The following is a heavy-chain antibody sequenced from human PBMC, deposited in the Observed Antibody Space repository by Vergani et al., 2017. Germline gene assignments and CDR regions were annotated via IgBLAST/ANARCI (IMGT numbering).Heavy chain of an antibody. CDR1: SFKLGDYG. CDR2: TWYEGNNN. V-gene: IGHV3-33*01. D-gene: IGHD5-24*01. CDR3: ARETRDTPSSLDY. Sequence: QVQLVESGGGVVQPGRSLRLSCTPSSFKLGDYGMHWVRQAPGRGLEWVSMTWYEGNNNYYADSVKGRFPISKDISKNTLYLQKNSLRGDDTAVYYCARETRDTPSSLDYWGQGTLVTVSS. J-gene: IGHJ4*02.